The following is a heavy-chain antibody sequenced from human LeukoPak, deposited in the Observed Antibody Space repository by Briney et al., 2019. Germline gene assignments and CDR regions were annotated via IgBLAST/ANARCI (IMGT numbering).Heavy chain of an antibody. CDR1: GFTFSSYG. D-gene: IGHD1-26*01. Sequence: GGSLRLSCAASGFTFSSYGMHWVRQAPGKGLEWVAVISYDGSNKYYADSVKGRFTISRDNSKNTLYLQMNSLRAEDTAVYYCAKRLGGSYPDHFDYWGQGTLVTVSS. CDR3: AKRLGGSYPDHFDY. CDR2: ISYDGSNK. V-gene: IGHV3-30*18. J-gene: IGHJ4*02.